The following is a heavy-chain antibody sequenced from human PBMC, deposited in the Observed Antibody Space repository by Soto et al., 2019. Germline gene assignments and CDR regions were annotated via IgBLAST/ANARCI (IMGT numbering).Heavy chain of an antibody. Sequence: KASETLSLTCSVSGGSISSSPYYWGWIRQPPGKGLEWLGTIYYSGTTSYNPSPKSRVIISVDTSNNQLFLKLRSVTAADTAVYYCARHRQYYDTSGYQQRYFDYWGQGTQVTVSS. CDR3: ARHRQYYDTSGYQQRYFDY. D-gene: IGHD3-22*01. CDR2: IYYSGTT. J-gene: IGHJ4*02. V-gene: IGHV4-39*01. CDR1: GGSISSSPYY.